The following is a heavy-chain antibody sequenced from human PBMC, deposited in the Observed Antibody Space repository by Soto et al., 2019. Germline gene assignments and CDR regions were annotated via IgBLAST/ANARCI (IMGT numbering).Heavy chain of an antibody. CDR3: APSVIGYYNDSSGSTWFDP. J-gene: IGHJ5*02. V-gene: IGHV2-5*02. D-gene: IGHD3-22*01. CDR1: GFSLSTSGVG. Sequence: QITLKESGPTLVKPTQTLTLTCTFSGFSLSTSGVGVGWIRQPPGKALEWLALIYWDDDKRYSPSLKSRLPITKDTSKNQLVITMTNMDPTDTATSSCAPSVIGYYNDSSGSTWFDPWGQGTLVTVSS. CDR2: IYWDDDK.